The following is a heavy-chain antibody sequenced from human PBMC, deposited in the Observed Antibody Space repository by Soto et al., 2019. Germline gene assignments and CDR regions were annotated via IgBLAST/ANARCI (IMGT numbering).Heavy chain of an antibody. D-gene: IGHD1-1*01. CDR2: ISGSGGST. Sequence: GGSLRLSCAASGFTFSSYAMSWVRQAPGKGLEWVSAISGSGGSTYYADSVKGRFTISRDNSKNTLYLQRNSLRADDTAVYYCAKDATPVGTLDYWGQGTLVTVSS. J-gene: IGHJ4*02. CDR1: GFTFSSYA. V-gene: IGHV3-23*01. CDR3: AKDATPVGTLDY.